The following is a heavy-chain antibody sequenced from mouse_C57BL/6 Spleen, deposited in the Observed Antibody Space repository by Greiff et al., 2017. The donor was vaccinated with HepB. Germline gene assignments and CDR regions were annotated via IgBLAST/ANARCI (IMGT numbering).Heavy chain of an antibody. J-gene: IGHJ2*01. V-gene: IGHV1-82*01. Sequence: VQLQQSGPELVKPGASVKISCKASGYAFSSSWMNWVKQRPGKGLEWIGRIYPGDGDTNYNGKFKGKATLTADKSSSTAYMQLSSLTSEDSAVYFCAREGSSSFDYWGQGTTLTVSS. CDR3: AREGSSSFDY. CDR2: IYPGDGDT. D-gene: IGHD1-1*01. CDR1: GYAFSSSW.